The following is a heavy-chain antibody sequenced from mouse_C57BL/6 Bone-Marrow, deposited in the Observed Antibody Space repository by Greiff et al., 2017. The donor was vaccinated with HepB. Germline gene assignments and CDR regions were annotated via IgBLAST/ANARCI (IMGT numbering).Heavy chain of an antibody. CDR3: AREGRYSTVVAPMDY. V-gene: IGHV1-64*01. D-gene: IGHD1-1*01. J-gene: IGHJ4*01. CDR1: GYTFTSYW. CDR2: IHPNSGST. Sequence: QVQLQQSGAELVKPGASVKLSCKASGYTFTSYWMHWVKQRPGQGLEWIGMIHPNSGSTNYNEKFKSKATLTVDKSSSTTYMQLSSLTSEDSAVYYSAREGRYSTVVAPMDYWGQGTSVTVSS.